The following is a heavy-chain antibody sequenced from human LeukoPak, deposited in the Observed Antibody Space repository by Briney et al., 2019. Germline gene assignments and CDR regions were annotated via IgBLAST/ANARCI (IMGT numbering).Heavy chain of an antibody. Sequence: GGSLRLSCAASGFTFSTYAMSWVRQAPGKGLEWVSAIGGSGDFTYYAEYVRGRFTISRDNSEKTLYLQMNSLRAEDTAVYYCARGYTDGWLIGYWGQGTLVTVSS. J-gene: IGHJ4*02. CDR1: GFTFSTYA. CDR3: ARGYTDGWLIGY. V-gene: IGHV3-23*01. CDR2: IGGSGDFT. D-gene: IGHD6-19*01.